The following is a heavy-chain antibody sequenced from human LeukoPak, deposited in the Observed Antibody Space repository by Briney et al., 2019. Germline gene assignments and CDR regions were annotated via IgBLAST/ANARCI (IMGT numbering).Heavy chain of an antibody. V-gene: IGHV3-48*04. CDR2: ISSSSSTI. J-gene: IGHJ4*02. CDR1: GFTFSSYS. Sequence: GGSLRLSCAASGFTFSSYSMNWVRQAPGKGLEWVSYISSSSSTIYYADSVKGRFTISRDNAKNSLYLQMNSLRAEDTAVYYCAREPYFDYWGQGTLVTVSS. CDR3: AREPYFDY.